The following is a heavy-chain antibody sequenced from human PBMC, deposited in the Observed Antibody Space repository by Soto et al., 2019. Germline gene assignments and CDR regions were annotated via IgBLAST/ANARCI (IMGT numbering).Heavy chain of an antibody. D-gene: IGHD5-12*01. CDR2: MNPNSGNT. CDR3: ARARMGYGDY. J-gene: IGHJ4*02. Sequence: QVQLVQSGAEVKKPGASVKVSCKASGYTFTSYDINWVRQATGQGLEWMGWMNPNSGNTGYAQKFXGXVXMXXNTSISTAYMELSSLRSEDTAVYYCARARMGYGDYWGQGTLVTVSS. CDR1: GYTFTSYD. V-gene: IGHV1-8*01.